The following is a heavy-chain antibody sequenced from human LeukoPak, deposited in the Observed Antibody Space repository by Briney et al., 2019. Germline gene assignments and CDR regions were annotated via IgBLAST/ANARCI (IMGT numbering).Heavy chain of an antibody. CDR1: GGSISSYY. CDR2: IYYSGST. V-gene: IGHV4-59*08. CDR3: ARMELRYFDWSYHGYNFDY. D-gene: IGHD3-9*01. Sequence: PSETLSLTCTVSGGSISSYYWSWIRQPPGKGLEWIGYIYYSGSTNYNPSLKSRVTISVDTSKDQFSLKLTSVTAADTGVFYCARMELRYFDWSYHGYNFDYWGQGARVTVSS. J-gene: IGHJ4*02.